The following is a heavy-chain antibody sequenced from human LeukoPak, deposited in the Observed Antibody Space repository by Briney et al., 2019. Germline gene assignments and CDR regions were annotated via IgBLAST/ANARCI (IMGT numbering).Heavy chain of an antibody. V-gene: IGHV4-39*01. CDR3: ARHPPDGSGSYYLDFDY. CDR1: GGSISSSSYY. D-gene: IGHD3-10*01. J-gene: IGHJ4*02. Sequence: PSETLSLTCTVSGGSISSSSYYWGWIRQPPGKGLEWIGSIYYSGSTYYNPSLKSRVTISVDTSKNQFSLKLSSVTAADTAVYYCARHPPDGSGSYYLDFDYWGQGTLVTVSS. CDR2: IYYSGST.